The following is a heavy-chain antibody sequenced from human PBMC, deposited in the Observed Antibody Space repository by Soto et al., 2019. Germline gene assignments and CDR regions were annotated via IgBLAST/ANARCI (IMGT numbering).Heavy chain of an antibody. CDR1: GFTFSTYA. V-gene: IGHV3-23*01. D-gene: IGHD1-26*01. CDR3: ALRKTGSYFDY. Sequence: EVQLLESGGGLVQPGGSLRLSCAGSGFTFSTYAMSWVRQAQGKGLEWVSGISATGAGTYYAGSVRGRFTISRDNSKNTGHLQMNSLTAEDTAVYSCALRKTGSYFDYWGQGSLVTVSS. CDR2: ISATGAGT. J-gene: IGHJ4*02.